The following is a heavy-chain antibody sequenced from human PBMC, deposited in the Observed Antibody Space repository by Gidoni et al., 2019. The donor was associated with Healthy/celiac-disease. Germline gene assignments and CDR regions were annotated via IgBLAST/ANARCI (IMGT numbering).Heavy chain of an antibody. V-gene: IGHV3-23*01. D-gene: IGHD2-2*01. CDR2: ISGGGGST. J-gene: IGHJ6*02. Sequence: EVQLLESGGGLVQPGGSLRLSCAASGFTFGSYDMSWVRQAPGRGLEWVSAISGGGGSTYYADPVKGRFTISRDNSKNTLYLQMNSLRAEDTAVYYCAKGSVVPAAMKGYYYYGMDVWGQGTTVTVSS. CDR1: GFTFGSYD. CDR3: AKGSVVPAAMKGYYYYGMDV.